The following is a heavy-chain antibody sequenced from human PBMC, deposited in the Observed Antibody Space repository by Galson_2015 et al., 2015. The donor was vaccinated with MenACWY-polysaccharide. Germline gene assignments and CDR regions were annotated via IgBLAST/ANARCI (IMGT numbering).Heavy chain of an antibody. CDR2: INTDGSVT. V-gene: IGHV3-74*01. D-gene: IGHD1-7*01. Sequence: SLRLSCAASGLIFSNYWMHWVRQAPGKGLVWVSRINTDGSVTSYADSVKGRFTISRDNAKNRLLLQMNSLSVDDTAVYYCAKDQRWNLPDYWGQGILVTVSS. CDR3: AKDQRWNLPDY. J-gene: IGHJ4*02. CDR1: GLIFSNYW.